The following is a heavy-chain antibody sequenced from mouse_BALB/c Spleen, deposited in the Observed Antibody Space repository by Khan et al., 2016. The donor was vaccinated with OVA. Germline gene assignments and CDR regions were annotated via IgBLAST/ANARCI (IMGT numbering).Heavy chain of an antibody. CDR1: GFSLTTYG. V-gene: IGHV2-4-1*01. J-gene: IGHJ3*01. D-gene: IGHD2-14*01. Sequence: VQLQESGPGLVQPSQSLSITCTVSGFSLTTYGVPWVRQSPGKGLEWLGLIWSGGNTDYNAAFISRLSISKDNSKSQVFCKMNSLQADDTAIYYCARNSYMYDFTYWGQGTLVTVSA. CDR2: IWSGGNT. CDR3: ARNSYMYDFTY.